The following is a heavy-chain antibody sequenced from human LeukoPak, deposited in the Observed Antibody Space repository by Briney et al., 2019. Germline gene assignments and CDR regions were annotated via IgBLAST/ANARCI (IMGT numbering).Heavy chain of an antibody. J-gene: IGHJ4*02. V-gene: IGHV1-18*01. CDR1: GYTFTSYG. D-gene: IGHD3-16*01. CDR2: ISAYNGNT. CDR3: ATEYVRTHYFDW. Sequence: ASVKVSCKASGYTFTSYGISWVRQAPGQGLEWMGWISAYNGNTNYAQKLQGRVTMTTDTSTSTAYMELRSLRSDDTAVYYCATEYVRTHYFDWWGQGTLVTVSS.